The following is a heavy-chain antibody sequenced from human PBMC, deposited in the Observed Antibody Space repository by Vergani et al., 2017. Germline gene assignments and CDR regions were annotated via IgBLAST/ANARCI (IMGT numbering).Heavy chain of an antibody. J-gene: IGHJ4*02. V-gene: IGHV3-73*02. CDR1: GFTFSGSA. CDR3: TRVGYCTNGVCYTIDY. CDR2: IRSKANSYAT. D-gene: IGHD2-8*01. Sequence: EVQMVESGGGLVQPGGSLKLSCAASGFTFSGSAMHWVRQASGKGLERFGRIRSKANSYATAYAASGKGRLTISRDESKNPAYLQMNSLKTEDTSVYYCTRVGYCTNGVCYTIDYWGQGTLVTVSS.